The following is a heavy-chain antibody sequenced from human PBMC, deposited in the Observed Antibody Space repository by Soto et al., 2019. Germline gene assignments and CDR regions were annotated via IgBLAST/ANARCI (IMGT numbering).Heavy chain of an antibody. Sequence: TSETLSLTCGVSGGTFSGYSGSWIRQTPGKGLEWIGEIDQSGSTDYNPSLKSRVTISVDRTKNQVSLKLRSVTAADTAMYFCARARWGTHFYYGLDVWGHGTTVTVSS. CDR3: ARARWGTHFYYGLDV. V-gene: IGHV4-34*01. CDR1: GGTFSGYS. D-gene: IGHD3-16*01. J-gene: IGHJ6*02. CDR2: IDQSGST.